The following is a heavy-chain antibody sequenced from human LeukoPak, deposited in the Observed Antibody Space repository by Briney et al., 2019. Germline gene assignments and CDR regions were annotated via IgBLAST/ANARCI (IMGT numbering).Heavy chain of an antibody. V-gene: IGHV3-7*01. J-gene: IGHJ4*02. CDR1: GFSFRNYW. CDR3: ARDGGLHTNFDY. D-gene: IGHD2-15*01. Sequence: PGGSLRLPCAASGFSFRNYWMGWVRQAPWKGLEWVANTKPDGSAEYYADSVRGRFTASRDNANNLLYLQMNRLRAEDTAVYYCARDGGLHTNFDYWGQGTLLTVSS. CDR2: TKPDGSAE.